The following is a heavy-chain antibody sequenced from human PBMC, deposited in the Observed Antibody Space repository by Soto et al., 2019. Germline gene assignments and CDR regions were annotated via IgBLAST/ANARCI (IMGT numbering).Heavy chain of an antibody. D-gene: IGHD2-2*02. CDR3: AKDFAIGFLSYPALDY. V-gene: IGHV3-30*18. CDR2: ISYDGSNK. J-gene: IGHJ4*02. Sequence: PGGSLRLSCAASGFTFSSYGMHWVRQAPGKGLEWVAVISYDGSNKYYADSVKGRFTISRDNSKNTLYLQMNSLRAEDTSVYYCAKDFAIGFLSYPALDYWGQGTLVTVSS. CDR1: GFTFSSYG.